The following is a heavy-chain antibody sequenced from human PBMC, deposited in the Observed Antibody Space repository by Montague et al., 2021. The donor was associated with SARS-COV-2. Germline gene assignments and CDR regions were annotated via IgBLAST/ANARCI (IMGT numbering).Heavy chain of an antibody. CDR1: GGSISSYY. CDR3: ARRPGTFGAAFDI. CDR2: IYYSGST. J-gene: IGHJ3*02. D-gene: IGHD3-10*01. V-gene: IGHV4-59*08. Sequence: SETLSLTCTVSGGSISSYYWRWIRQPPGKGLEWIGYIYYSGSTNYNPSLKSRVTISVDTSKNQFSLEVTSVTAADTAVYYCARRPGTFGAAFDIWGLGTMVTVSS.